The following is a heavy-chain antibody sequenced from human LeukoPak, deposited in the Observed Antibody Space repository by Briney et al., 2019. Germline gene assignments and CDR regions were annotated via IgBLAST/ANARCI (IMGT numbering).Heavy chain of an antibody. CDR2: INHSGST. D-gene: IGHD2-2*02. Sequence: SETLSLTCAVYGGSFSGYYWSWIRQPPGKGLEWIGEINHSGSTNYNPSLKSRVTISVDTSKNQFSLKPSSVTAADTAVYYCARGLMSGCSSTSCYRRGNYYYYYYMDVWGKGTTVTVSS. J-gene: IGHJ6*03. V-gene: IGHV4-34*01. CDR1: GGSFSGYY. CDR3: ARGLMSGCSSTSCYRRGNYYYYYYMDV.